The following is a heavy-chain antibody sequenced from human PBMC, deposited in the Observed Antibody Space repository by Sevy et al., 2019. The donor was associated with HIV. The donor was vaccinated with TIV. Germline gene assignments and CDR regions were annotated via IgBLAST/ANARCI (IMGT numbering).Heavy chain of an antibody. D-gene: IGHD3-9*01. CDR2: IWYDGSDT. V-gene: IGHV3-30*02. J-gene: IGHJ4*02. CDR1: GFTFSSYG. CDR3: ASDILTGSDF. Sequence: GGSLRLSCAASGFTFSSYGMHWVRQAPGKGLEWVAFIWYDGSDTYYAVSVKGRFNISRDNSKNTLYLQMNSLRTEDTAIYYCASDILTGSDFWGQGTLVTVSS.